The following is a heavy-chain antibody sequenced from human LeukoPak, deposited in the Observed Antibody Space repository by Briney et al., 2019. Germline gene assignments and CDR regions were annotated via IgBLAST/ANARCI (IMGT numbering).Heavy chain of an antibody. J-gene: IGHJ4*02. CDR3: ARLSGSAPFDY. V-gene: IGHV5-51*01. Sequence: GESLKISCEGSGYKFSSYWIAWVLQVPGKGPEWMVMIFPGDSDTRYSPSFQGQVTISVDKSINSAYLQWRNLKASDTATYYCARLSGSAPFDYWGQGTLVAVSS. CDR1: GYKFSSYW. D-gene: IGHD3-10*01. CDR2: IFPGDSDT.